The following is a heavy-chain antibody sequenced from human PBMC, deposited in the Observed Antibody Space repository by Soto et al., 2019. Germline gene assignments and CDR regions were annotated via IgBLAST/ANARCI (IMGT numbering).Heavy chain of an antibody. CDR2: VSKDGIRN. CDR3: ARWVCGSMYDNSCKSES. J-gene: IGHJ4*02. D-gene: IGHD3-22*01. CDR1: GFILSGSG. V-gene: IGHV3-30*03. Sequence: QVQLVESWGGVVQPGRSLRLTCAASGFILSGSGMHWVRQAPGKGLAWVALVSKDGIRNYYGASVKGRFTISIDNAENTMYLQMNSLRAEDTAVYYCARWVCGSMYDNSCKSESWGQGTLVTVSS.